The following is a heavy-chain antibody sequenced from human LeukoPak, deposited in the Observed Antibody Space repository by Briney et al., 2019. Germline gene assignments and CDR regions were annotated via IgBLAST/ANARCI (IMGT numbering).Heavy chain of an antibody. D-gene: IGHD3-10*01. CDR2: INPNSGGT. CDR1: GYTFTGYY. J-gene: IGHJ4*02. CDR3: ATVARITMVRGVSSDADY. V-gene: IGHV1-2*02. Sequence: ASVTVSCKASGYTFTGYYMHWVRQAPGQGLEWMGWINPNSGGTNYAQKFQGRVTMTEDTSTDTAYMELSSLRSEDTAVYYCATVARITMVRGVSSDADYWGQGTLVTVSS.